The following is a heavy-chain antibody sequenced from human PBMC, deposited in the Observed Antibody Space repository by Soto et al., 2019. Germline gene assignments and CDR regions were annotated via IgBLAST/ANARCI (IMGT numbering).Heavy chain of an antibody. D-gene: IGHD5-12*01. Sequence: QVQLVQSGAEVKKPGASVKVSSKASGYTFTSYYMHWVRQAPGQGLEWMGIINPSGCSTSYAQKFQGRVTMTRDTSTSTVYMELSSLRSEDTAVYYCARVGSGYDLGYWGQGTLVTVSS. CDR1: GYTFTSYY. J-gene: IGHJ4*02. CDR2: INPSGCST. V-gene: IGHV1-46*03. CDR3: ARVGSGYDLGY.